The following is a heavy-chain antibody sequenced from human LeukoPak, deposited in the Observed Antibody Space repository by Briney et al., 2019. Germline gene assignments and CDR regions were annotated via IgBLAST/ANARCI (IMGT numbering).Heavy chain of an antibody. CDR1: GLTFSSSW. CDR3: ARDRDYAFDY. CDR2: INPDGNKK. V-gene: IGHV3-7*01. D-gene: IGHD4-17*01. J-gene: IGHJ4*02. Sequence: PGGSLRLSCAVSGLTFSSSWMDWVRQAPGKGLEWVASINPDGNKKYSADSVKGRFTISRDNAENSLYLQMNSLRVEDTAFYYCARDRDYAFDYWGQGTLVTVSS.